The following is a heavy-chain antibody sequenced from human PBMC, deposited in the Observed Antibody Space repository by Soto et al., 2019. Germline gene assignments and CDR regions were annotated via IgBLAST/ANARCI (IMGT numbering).Heavy chain of an antibody. V-gene: IGHV3-23*01. J-gene: IGHJ6*03. CDR3: AKSVVPAAMYYYYYMDV. CDR2: ISGSGGST. D-gene: IGHD2-2*01. CDR1: GLTFSSYA. Sequence: GSLRLSCAASGLTFSSYAMSWVRQAPGKGLEWVSAISGSGGSTYYADSVKGRFTISRDNSKNTLYLQMNSLRAEDTAVYYCAKSVVPAAMYYYYYMDVWGKGTTVTVSS.